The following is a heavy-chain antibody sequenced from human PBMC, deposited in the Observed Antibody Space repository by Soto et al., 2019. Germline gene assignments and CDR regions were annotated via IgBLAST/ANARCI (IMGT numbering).Heavy chain of an antibody. CDR1: GYTFTSYG. Sequence: QVQLVQSGAEVKKPGASEKVSCKASGYTFTSYGISWVRQAPGQGLEWMGWISAYNGNTNYAQKLQGRVTMTTDTSTSTAYMELRSLRSDDTAVYYCARAPPVTMVRGAQPGLDYWGQGTLVTVSS. CDR3: ARAPPVTMVRGAQPGLDY. D-gene: IGHD3-10*01. V-gene: IGHV1-18*01. CDR2: ISAYNGNT. J-gene: IGHJ4*02.